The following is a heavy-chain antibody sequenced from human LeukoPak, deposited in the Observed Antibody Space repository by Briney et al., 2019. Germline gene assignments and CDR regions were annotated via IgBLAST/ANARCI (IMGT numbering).Heavy chain of an antibody. Sequence: SETLSLTCAVYGGSFSGYYWSWIRQPPGKGLEWIGEINHSGSTNYNPSLKSRVTISVDTSKNQFSLKLSSVTAADTAVYHCARGLSNYDFWSGYWPFDYWGQGTLVTVSS. D-gene: IGHD3-3*01. V-gene: IGHV4-34*01. J-gene: IGHJ4*02. CDR1: GGSFSGYY. CDR3: ARGLSNYDFWSGYWPFDY. CDR2: INHSGST.